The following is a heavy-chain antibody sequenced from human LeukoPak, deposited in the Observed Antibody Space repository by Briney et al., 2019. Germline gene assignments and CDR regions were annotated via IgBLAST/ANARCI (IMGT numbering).Heavy chain of an antibody. CDR3: ARASAGAIFYYGMDV. V-gene: IGHV4-59*11. D-gene: IGHD3-3*01. CDR2: IYNSGST. J-gene: IGHJ6*02. CDR1: GGSTGRHY. Sequence: SETLSLTCTLSGGSTGRHYWSWIRQSPGKGLEWIGCIYNSGSTRYNPSLKSRVTISEDTSQNQFSLRLNSVTAADAAVYFCARASAGAIFYYGMDVWGQGTTVTVSS.